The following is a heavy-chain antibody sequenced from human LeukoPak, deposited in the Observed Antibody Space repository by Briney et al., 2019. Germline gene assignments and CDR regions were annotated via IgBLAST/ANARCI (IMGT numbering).Heavy chain of an antibody. J-gene: IGHJ3*02. V-gene: IGHV3-48*01. CDR1: GFTFSGYW. CDR2: ISSSSSTI. CDR3: ARVSHPISNAFDI. Sequence: PGGSLRLSCGASGFTFSGYWMSWVRQAPEKGLEWVSYISSSSSTIYYADSVKGRFTISRDNAKNSLYLQMNSLRAEDTAVYYCARVSHPISNAFDIWGQGTMVTVSS. D-gene: IGHD3-3*01.